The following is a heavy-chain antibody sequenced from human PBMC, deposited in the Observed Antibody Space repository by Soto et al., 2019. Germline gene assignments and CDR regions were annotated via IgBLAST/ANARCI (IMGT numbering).Heavy chain of an antibody. Sequence: NPGGSLRLSCAASGFTFSSYSMNWVRQAPGKGLEWVSSFRSSTSYIYCADSVKGRFTSSRDNAKNSLYLQMNSLRAEDTAVYYCARKGYGDYGGMDVWGQGTTVTVSS. CDR1: GFTFSSYS. V-gene: IGHV3-21*06. CDR2: FRSSTSYI. CDR3: ARKGYGDYGGMDV. D-gene: IGHD4-17*01. J-gene: IGHJ6*02.